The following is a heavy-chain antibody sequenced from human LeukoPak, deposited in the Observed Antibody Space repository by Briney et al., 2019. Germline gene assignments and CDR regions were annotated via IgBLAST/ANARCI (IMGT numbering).Heavy chain of an antibody. CDR3: ARDGMTVAGTGGFDY. Sequence: ASVKVSCKASGYTFTSYGISWVRQAPGQGLEWMGWINPNSGGTNYAQKFQGRVTMTRDTSISTAYMELSRLRSDDTAVYYCARDGMTVAGTGGFDYWGQGTLVTVSS. CDR1: GYTFTSYG. J-gene: IGHJ4*02. V-gene: IGHV1-2*02. D-gene: IGHD6-19*01. CDR2: INPNSGGT.